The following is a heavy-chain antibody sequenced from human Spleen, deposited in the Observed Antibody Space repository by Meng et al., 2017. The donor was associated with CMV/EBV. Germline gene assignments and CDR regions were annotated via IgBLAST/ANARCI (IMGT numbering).Heavy chain of an antibody. CDR3: ARYCSSTSWCYYSGMDV. CDR2: INSDGSST. J-gene: IGHJ6*02. Sequence: GESLKISCAASGFTFSNYWMHWVRQAPGKGLVWVSRINSDGSSTTYADSVKGRFTISRDNARNTLYLQMNSLRAEDTAVYYCARYCSSTSWCYYSGMDVWGQGTTVTVSS. D-gene: IGHD2-2*01. CDR1: GFTFSNYW. V-gene: IGHV3-74*01.